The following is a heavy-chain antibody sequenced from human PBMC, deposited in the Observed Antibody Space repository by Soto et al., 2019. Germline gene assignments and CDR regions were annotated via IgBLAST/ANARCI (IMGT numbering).Heavy chain of an antibody. J-gene: IGHJ4*02. D-gene: IGHD3-10*01. CDR3: ANLLWVRGPRPRDY. CDR1: GFTFSSYA. V-gene: IGHV3-23*01. Sequence: GGSLRLSCAASGFTFSSYAMSWVRQAPGKGLEWVSAISGSGGSTYYADSVKGRFTISRDNSKNTLYLQMNSLRAEDTAVYYCANLLWVRGPRPRDYWGQGTLVTVSS. CDR2: ISGSGGST.